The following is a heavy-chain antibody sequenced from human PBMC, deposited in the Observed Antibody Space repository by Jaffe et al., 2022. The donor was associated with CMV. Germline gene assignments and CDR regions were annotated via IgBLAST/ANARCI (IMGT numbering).Heavy chain of an antibody. CDR2: IYYSGST. D-gene: IGHD3-22*01. V-gene: IGHV4-59*01. CDR3: ARATLDSSGLNFDY. Sequence: QVQLQESGPGLVKPSETLSLTCTVSGGSISSYYWSWIRQPPGKGLEWIGYIYYSGSTNYNPSLKSRVTISVDTSKNQFSLKLSSVTAADTAVYYCARATLDSSGLNFDYWGQGTLVTVSS. J-gene: IGHJ4*02. CDR1: GGSISSYY.